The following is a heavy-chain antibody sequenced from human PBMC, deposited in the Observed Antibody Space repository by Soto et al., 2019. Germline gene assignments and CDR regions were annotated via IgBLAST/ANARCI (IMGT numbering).Heavy chain of an antibody. V-gene: IGHV3-30-3*01. D-gene: IGHD3-3*01. Sequence: QVQLVGSGGGVVQPGRSLRLSCAASGFTFSSYAMHWVRQAPGKGLEWVAVISYDGSNKYYADSVKGRFTISRDNSKNTLYLQMNSLRAEDTAVYYCARGGDFWRGSPPYYYYGMDGWGQGNTVTVSS. CDR2: ISYDGSNK. CDR3: ARGGDFWRGSPPYYYYGMDG. CDR1: GFTFSSYA. J-gene: IGHJ6*02.